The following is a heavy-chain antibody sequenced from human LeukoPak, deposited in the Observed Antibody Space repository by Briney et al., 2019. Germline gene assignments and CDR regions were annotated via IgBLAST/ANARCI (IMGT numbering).Heavy chain of an antibody. V-gene: IGHV4-31*03. D-gene: IGHD2-8*01. CDR1: GGSISSGGYY. CDR2: IYNSGST. Sequence: SQTLSLTCTVSGGSISSGGYYWNWIRQHPGTGLEWIGYIYNSGSTYYNPSLKSRSTISVDTSKNQFSLKLSSVTAADTAVYYCARGYCTNGVCSSDYFDYWGQGTLVTVSS. J-gene: IGHJ4*02. CDR3: ARGYCTNGVCSSDYFDY.